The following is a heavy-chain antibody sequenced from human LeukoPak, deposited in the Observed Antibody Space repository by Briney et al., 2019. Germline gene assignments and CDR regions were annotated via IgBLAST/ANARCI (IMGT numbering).Heavy chain of an antibody. CDR3: AKDKEYSSSKFDY. CDR2: ISGSGGST. V-gene: IGHV3-23*01. J-gene: IGHJ4*02. CDR1: GFTFSSYA. D-gene: IGHD6-6*01. Sequence: GGSLRLSCAASGFTFSSYAMSWVRQAPGKGLEWVSAISGSGGSTYYADSVKGRSTISRDNSKNTLYLQMNSLRAEDTAVYYCAKDKEYSSSKFDYWGQGTLVTVSS.